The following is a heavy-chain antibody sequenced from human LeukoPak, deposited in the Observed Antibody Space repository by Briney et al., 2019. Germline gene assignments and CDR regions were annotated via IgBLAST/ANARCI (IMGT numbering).Heavy chain of an antibody. CDR3: AREGIAARPVDP. J-gene: IGHJ5*02. Sequence: SETLSLTCTVSGGSISSSNYFWGWIRQPPGKGLEWIGSIYYTGSTYYNPSLKSRVTIFVDTSKNQFSLKLSSVTAADTAVYYCAREGIAARPVDPWGQGTLVTVSS. CDR1: GGSISSSNYF. V-gene: IGHV4-39*07. CDR2: IYYTGST. D-gene: IGHD6-6*01.